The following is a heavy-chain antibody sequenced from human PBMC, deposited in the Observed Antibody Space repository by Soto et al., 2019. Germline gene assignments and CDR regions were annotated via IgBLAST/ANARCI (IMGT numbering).Heavy chain of an antibody. CDR2: IKQDGSEK. J-gene: IGHJ3*02. Sequence: EVQLVESGGGLVQPGGSLRLSCAASGFTFSSYWMSWVRQAPEKGLEWVANIKQDGSEKYYIDSVKGRFTISRDNAKNSLYLQMNSLRVEDTAVYYCARNDAFWSGYDAFDIWGQGTMVTVSS. V-gene: IGHV3-7*01. CDR3: ARNDAFWSGYDAFDI. CDR1: GFTFSSYW. D-gene: IGHD3-3*01.